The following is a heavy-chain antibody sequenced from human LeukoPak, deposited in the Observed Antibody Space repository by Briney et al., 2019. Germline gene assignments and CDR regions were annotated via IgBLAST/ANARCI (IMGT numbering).Heavy chain of an antibody. J-gene: IGHJ5*02. D-gene: IGHD3-10*01. CDR3: ARGSYGSGFYLWFDP. CDR1: GGSFSSYA. CDR2: IIPIFGSA. V-gene: IGHV1-69*13. Sequence: ASVKVSCKASGGSFSSYAFSWLRQAPGQGLEWMGGIIPIFGSANYAQKFQGRVTITADESTSTAYMELSSLRSEDTAVYYCARGSYGSGFYLWFDPWGQGTQVTVSS.